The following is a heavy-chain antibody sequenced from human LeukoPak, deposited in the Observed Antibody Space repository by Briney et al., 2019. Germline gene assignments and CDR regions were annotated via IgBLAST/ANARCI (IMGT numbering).Heavy chain of an antibody. V-gene: IGHV1-24*01. Sequence: ASVKVSCKVSGHTLSEVSMHWVRQAPGQGLEWVGGFDPRGGETVLAQKFQGRVTLTEDTSADTSSIELRSLRSEDTAVYHCATSDRQFCSPSSCYMPFDFWGLGTLVTVSS. CDR1: GHTLSEVS. CDR2: FDPRGGET. D-gene: IGHD2-2*02. J-gene: IGHJ4*02. CDR3: ATSDRQFCSPSSCYMPFDF.